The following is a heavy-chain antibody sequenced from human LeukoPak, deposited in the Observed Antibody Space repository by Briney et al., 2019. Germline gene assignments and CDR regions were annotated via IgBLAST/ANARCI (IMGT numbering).Heavy chain of an antibody. V-gene: IGHV4-39*07. Sequence: SETLSLTCNVSGDSVTSDNFYWAWIRQPPGKGLEWIGTIYHSGSAYYNPSLKSRVTISVDTSKNQFSLKLSSVTAADTAVYYCARDRKYYYGSGSSWFDPWGQGTLVTVSS. CDR1: GDSVTSDNFY. D-gene: IGHD3-10*01. CDR2: IYHSGSA. CDR3: ARDRKYYYGSGSSWFDP. J-gene: IGHJ5*02.